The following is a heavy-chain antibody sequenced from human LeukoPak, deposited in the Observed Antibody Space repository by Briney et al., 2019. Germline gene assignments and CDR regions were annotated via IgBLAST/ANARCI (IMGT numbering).Heavy chain of an antibody. Sequence: GGSLRLSCAASGFTFSSYAMSWVRQAPGKGLEWVAFIRYDGSNKYYADSVKGRFTISRDNSKNTLYLQMNSLRAEDTAVYYCAKILGYGDYPRDAFDIWGQGTMVTVSS. CDR3: AKILGYGDYPRDAFDI. D-gene: IGHD4-17*01. V-gene: IGHV3-30*02. CDR2: IRYDGSNK. CDR1: GFTFSSYA. J-gene: IGHJ3*02.